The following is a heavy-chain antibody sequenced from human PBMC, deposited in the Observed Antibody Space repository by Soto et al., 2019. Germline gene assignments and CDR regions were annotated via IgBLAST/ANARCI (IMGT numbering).Heavy chain of an antibody. J-gene: IGHJ6*02. CDR1: GYTFTSYA. CDR3: ARAPSSYGMDV. Sequence: QVQLVQSGAEEKKPGASVKVSCKASGYTFTSYAMHWVRQAPGQRLEGMGWINAGNGNTKYSQKFQGRVTITRDTSASTAYMELSSLRSEDTAVYYCARAPSSYGMDVWGQGTTVTVSS. D-gene: IGHD1-26*01. CDR2: INAGNGNT. V-gene: IGHV1-3*05.